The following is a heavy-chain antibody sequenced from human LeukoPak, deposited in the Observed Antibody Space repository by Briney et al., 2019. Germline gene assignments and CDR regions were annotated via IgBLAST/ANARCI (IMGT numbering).Heavy chain of an antibody. CDR1: GGSFSGYY. V-gene: IGHV4-34*01. Sequence: SETLSLTCAVYGGSFSGYYWSWIRQPPGKGLEWIAEINHSGSTNYNPSLKSRVTISVDRSKNQFSLKLSSVTAADTAVYYCARSSGYDYFRYFDLWGRGTLVTVSS. D-gene: IGHD5-12*01. J-gene: IGHJ2*01. CDR2: INHSGST. CDR3: ARSSGYDYFRYFDL.